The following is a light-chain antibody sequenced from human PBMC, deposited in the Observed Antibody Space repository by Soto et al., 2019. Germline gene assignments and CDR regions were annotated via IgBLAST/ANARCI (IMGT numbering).Light chain of an antibody. Sequence: QSVLTQPPSASETPGQRVTISCSGGNSNIGSNFVYWYQQFPGTAPRLLIYKNNQRPSGVPDRFSGSKSGTSASLAISGLRSEDEADYSCAAWDDSLSGVVFGGGTKLTVL. CDR1: NSNIGSNF. J-gene: IGLJ2*01. CDR3: AAWDDSLSGVV. V-gene: IGLV1-47*01. CDR2: KNN.